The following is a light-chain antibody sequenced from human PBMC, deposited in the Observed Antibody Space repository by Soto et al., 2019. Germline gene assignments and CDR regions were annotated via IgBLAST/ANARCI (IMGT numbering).Light chain of an antibody. CDR3: LLSYNGPYV. J-gene: IGLJ1*01. Sequence: QAVVTQEPSLTVSPGGTVTLTCGSSTGAVTNGHYPYWFQKKPGQAPRTLIYDTTNRHSWTPARFSGSLLGGKAALTLSGAQPEDDAQYYCLLSYNGPYVFGTGPKVT. CDR2: DTT. V-gene: IGLV7-46*01. CDR1: TGAVTNGHY.